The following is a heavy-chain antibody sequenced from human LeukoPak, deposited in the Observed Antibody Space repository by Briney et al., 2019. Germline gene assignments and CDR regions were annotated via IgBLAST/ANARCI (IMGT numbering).Heavy chain of an antibody. D-gene: IGHD3-10*01. Sequence: GGSLRLSCSASGFTFSTYPMHWVRQAPGKGLEWVSVIFSGGSTYYADSVKGRFTISRDNSKNTLYLQMNSLRAEDTAVYYCAREGRKYGSGSLYYFDYWGQGTLVTVSS. V-gene: IGHV3-66*01. J-gene: IGHJ4*02. CDR2: IFSGGST. CDR3: AREGRKYGSGSLYYFDY. CDR1: GFTFSTYP.